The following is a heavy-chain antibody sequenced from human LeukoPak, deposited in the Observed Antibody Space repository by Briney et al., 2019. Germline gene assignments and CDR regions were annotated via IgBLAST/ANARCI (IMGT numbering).Heavy chain of an antibody. Sequence: GSLRLSCAASGFTFSTYAMSWVRQAPGKGLEWVTTISGGGDKQYADHVKGRFTVSRDDSKNTLYLQMNSLRAEDTAVYYCARDPRDPYCSGGSCYSDYWGQGTLVTVSS. V-gene: IGHV3-23*01. J-gene: IGHJ4*02. CDR3: ARDPRDPYCSGGSCYSDY. CDR1: GFTFSTYA. D-gene: IGHD2-15*01. CDR2: ISGGGDK.